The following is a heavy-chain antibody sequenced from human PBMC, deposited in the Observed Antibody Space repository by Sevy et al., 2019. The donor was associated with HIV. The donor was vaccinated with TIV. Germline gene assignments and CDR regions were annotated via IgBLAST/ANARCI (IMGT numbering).Heavy chain of an antibody. J-gene: IGHJ6*02. Sequence: GESLKISCAASGFTFSSYGMHWVHQAPGKGLEWVAFIRYDGSNKYYADSVKGRFTISRDNSKNTLYLQMNSLRAEDTAVYYCAKDPYYYDSSGYYKDYYYYGMDVWGQGTTVTVSS. CDR1: GFTFSSYG. CDR2: IRYDGSNK. CDR3: AKDPYYYDSSGYYKDYYYYGMDV. D-gene: IGHD3-22*01. V-gene: IGHV3-30*02.